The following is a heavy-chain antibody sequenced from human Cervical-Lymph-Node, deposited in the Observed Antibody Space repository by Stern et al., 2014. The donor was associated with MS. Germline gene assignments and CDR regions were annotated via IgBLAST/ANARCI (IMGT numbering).Heavy chain of an antibody. CDR3: ARDPPEMEVIGAPNPLDY. Sequence: VQLVESGAVVKKPGSSVKVSCKASGGTFSTNAFSCVRQAPGRGLEWIGGILPLLGTATYAPKFQGRVTITADKSTTTAYMELSSLTSEDTAVYYCARDPPEMEVIGAPNPLDYWGQGTLVTVSS. CDR1: GGTFSTNA. CDR2: ILPLLGTA. V-gene: IGHV1-69*06. D-gene: IGHD2-21*01. J-gene: IGHJ4*02.